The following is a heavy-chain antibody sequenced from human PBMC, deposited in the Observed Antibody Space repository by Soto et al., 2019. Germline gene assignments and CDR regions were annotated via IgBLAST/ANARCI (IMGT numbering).Heavy chain of an antibody. D-gene: IGHD3-16*01. CDR3: AKDGGRGYDAFDI. Sequence: EVQLLESGGGLVQPGGSLRLSCAASGFTFSSYAMSWVRQAPGKGLEWISAISGSGGSTYYADSVKGRFTISRDNSKITVYLQMSSLRGEDTAVYYCAKDGGRGYDAFDIWGQGTMVTVSS. CDR1: GFTFSSYA. J-gene: IGHJ3*02. CDR2: ISGSGGST. V-gene: IGHV3-23*01.